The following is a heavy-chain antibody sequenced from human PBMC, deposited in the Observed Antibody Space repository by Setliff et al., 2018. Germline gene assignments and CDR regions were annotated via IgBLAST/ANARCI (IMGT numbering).Heavy chain of an antibody. V-gene: IGHV3-23*01. CDR3: ARGIYGGNSVVDY. Sequence: GGSLRLSCAASGFTFNSYAMNWVRQAPGKGLEWVSGISGSGGRADYADSVKGRFTISRDNSKNTLYLQMNSLRAEDTAVYYCARGIYGGNSVVDYWGQGTLVTVSS. CDR2: ISGSGGRA. CDR1: GFTFNSYA. D-gene: IGHD4-17*01. J-gene: IGHJ4*02.